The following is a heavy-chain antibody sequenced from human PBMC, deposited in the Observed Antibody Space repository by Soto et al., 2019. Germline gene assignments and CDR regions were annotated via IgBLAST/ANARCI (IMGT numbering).Heavy chain of an antibody. CDR1: GLNFSSYS. J-gene: IGHJ4*02. CDR2: SSGSGGST. Sequence: GSLRLSCAASGLNFSSYSMNWVRPAPGKGLEWVSYSSGSGGSTYYADSVKGRFTISRHNSKNTLYLQMNSLRADDTAVYYCEKDLSEYSYEPFDYWGQGTLVTVSS. V-gene: IGHV3-23*01. D-gene: IGHD3-22*01. CDR3: EKDLSEYSYEPFDY.